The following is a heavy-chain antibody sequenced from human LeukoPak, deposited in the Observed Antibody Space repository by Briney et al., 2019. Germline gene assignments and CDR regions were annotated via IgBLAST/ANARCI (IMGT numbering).Heavy chain of an antibody. Sequence: SETLSLTCAVYGGSFSGYYWSWTRQPPGKGLEWIGEINHSGSTNYNPSLKSRVTISVDTSKNQFSLKLSSVTAADTAVYYCARDSSWAFDYWGQGTLVTVSS. CDR3: ARDSSWAFDY. D-gene: IGHD6-13*01. CDR1: GGSFSGYY. V-gene: IGHV4-34*01. CDR2: INHSGST. J-gene: IGHJ4*02.